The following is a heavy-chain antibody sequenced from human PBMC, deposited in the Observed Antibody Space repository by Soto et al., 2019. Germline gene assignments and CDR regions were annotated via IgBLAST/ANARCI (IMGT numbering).Heavy chain of an antibody. CDR3: ASSPYDFWSGYYPLYFDY. CDR1: GDSVSSNSAA. CDR2: TYYRSKWYN. V-gene: IGHV6-1*01. D-gene: IGHD3-3*01. J-gene: IGHJ4*02. Sequence: SQTLSLTCAISGDSVSSNSAAWNWIRQSPSGGLEWLGRTYYRSKWYNDYAVSVKSRITINPDTSKNQFSLQLNSVTPEDTAVYYCASSPYDFWSGYYPLYFDYWGQGTLVTVSS.